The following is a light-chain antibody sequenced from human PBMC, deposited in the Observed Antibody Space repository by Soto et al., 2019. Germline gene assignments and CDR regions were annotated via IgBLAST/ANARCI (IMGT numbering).Light chain of an antibody. J-gene: IGKJ4*01. CDR3: QQYSDWPLVT. CDR1: QSVSAY. CDR2: GAS. V-gene: IGKV3-15*01. Sequence: EIVMTQSPATLSVSPGERVTLSCRASQSVSAYLAWYLQKPGQAPRLLICGASTRATGIPARFSGSGSGTEFTLTISSLQSEDSAVYHCQQYSDWPLVTFGGGTKVEI.